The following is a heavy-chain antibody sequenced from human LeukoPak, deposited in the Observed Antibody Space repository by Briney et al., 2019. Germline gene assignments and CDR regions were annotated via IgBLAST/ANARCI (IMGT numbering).Heavy chain of an antibody. V-gene: IGHV3-7*01. CDR1: GFTFSSYW. Sequence: PGGSLRLSCAASGFTFSSYWMSWVRQAPGKGLEWVADIKEDGSEKYYVDSVKGRFTISRDNAKNSLYLQMNSLRAEDTAVYYCVRDRAHVVRPRYYYGLDVWGQGTAVTVSS. D-gene: IGHD3-10*01. J-gene: IGHJ6*02. CDR3: VRDRAHVVRPRYYYGLDV. CDR2: IKEDGSEK.